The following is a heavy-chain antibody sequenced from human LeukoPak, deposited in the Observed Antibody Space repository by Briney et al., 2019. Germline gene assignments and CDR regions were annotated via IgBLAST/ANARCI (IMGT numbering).Heavy chain of an antibody. CDR2: IKQDGSEK. J-gene: IGHJ5*02. V-gene: IGHV3-7*01. CDR1: GFTFSSYW. CDR3: ARDTVGSSGHFDP. Sequence: GGSLRLSCAASGFTFSSYWMSWVRQAPGKGLEWVANIKQDGSEKYYVDSVKGRFTISRDNAKNSLYLQMNSLRAEDTAVYYCARDTVGSSGHFDPWGQGTLVTVSS. D-gene: IGHD3-22*01.